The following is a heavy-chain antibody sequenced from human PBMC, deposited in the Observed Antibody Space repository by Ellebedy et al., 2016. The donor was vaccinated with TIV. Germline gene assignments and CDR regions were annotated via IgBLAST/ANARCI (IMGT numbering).Heavy chain of an antibody. V-gene: IGHV4-34*01. CDR1: GGSISSYY. CDR3: ARGLGLP. CDR2: INHSGST. Sequence: ESLKISCTVSGGSISSYYWSWIRQPPGKGLVWIGEINHSGSTNYNPSLKSRVTVSVDTSKNQFSLKLSSLTAADTAVYYCARGLGLPWGQGTLVTVSS. J-gene: IGHJ5*02. D-gene: IGHD7-27*01.